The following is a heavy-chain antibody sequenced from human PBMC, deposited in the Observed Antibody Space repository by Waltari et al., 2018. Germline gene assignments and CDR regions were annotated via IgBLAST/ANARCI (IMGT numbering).Heavy chain of an antibody. CDR3: ARGIRAPYYYDSSGYYPN. V-gene: IGHV4-34*01. CDR1: GGSFSGYY. Sequence: QVQLQQWGAGLLKPSETLSLTCAVYGGSFSGYYWSWIRQPPGKGLEWIGEINHSGSTNYNPSLKSRVTISVDTSKNQFSLKLSSVTAADTAVYYCARGIRAPYYYDSSGYYPNWGQGTLVTVSS. D-gene: IGHD3-22*01. J-gene: IGHJ4*02. CDR2: INHSGST.